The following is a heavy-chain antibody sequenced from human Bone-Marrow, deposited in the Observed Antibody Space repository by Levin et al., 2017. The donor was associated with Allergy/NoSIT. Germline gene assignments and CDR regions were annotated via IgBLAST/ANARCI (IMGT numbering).Heavy chain of an antibody. CDR3: ARVSRVTTVGGISSYYFDS. Sequence: SETLSLTCTVSVGSVSMVVVSWTWLRQPPGKGLAWLGYIYSGGPPPYSPSLQSRVTLSADTSKNQFSLRLRSVTAADTARYYCARVSRVTTVGGISSYYFDSWGQGALGTVSS. J-gene: IGHJ4*02. CDR1: VGSVSMVVVS. CDR2: IYSGGPP. D-gene: IGHD4-11*01. V-gene: IGHV4-61*08.